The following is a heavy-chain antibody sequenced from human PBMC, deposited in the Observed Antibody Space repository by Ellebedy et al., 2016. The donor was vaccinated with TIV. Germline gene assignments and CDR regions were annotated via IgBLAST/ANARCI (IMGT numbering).Heavy chain of an antibody. CDR3: ARAGILARSGRLDY. CDR1: GYTFTGYY. Sequence: AASVKVSCKASGYTFTGYYMHWVRQAPGQGLEWMGWINPNSGGTNYAQKFQGRVTMTRDTSISTAYMELSRLRSDDTAVYYCARAGILARSGRLDYWGQGTLVTVSS. J-gene: IGHJ4*02. CDR2: INPNSGGT. V-gene: IGHV1-2*02. D-gene: IGHD1-26*01.